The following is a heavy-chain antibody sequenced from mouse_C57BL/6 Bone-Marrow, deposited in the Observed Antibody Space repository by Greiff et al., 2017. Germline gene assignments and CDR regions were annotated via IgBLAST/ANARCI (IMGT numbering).Heavy chain of an antibody. J-gene: IGHJ2*01. Sequence: VQLQQSGAELARPGASVKLSCKASGYTFTSSGISWVKQRTGQGLEWIGEIYPRSGNTYYNEKFKGKATLTADKSSSTAYMELCSLTSEDSAVYFCARERVYGSSPYYFDYWGQGTTLTVSS. D-gene: IGHD1-1*01. CDR2: IYPRSGNT. V-gene: IGHV1-81*01. CDR3: ARERVYGSSPYYFDY. CDR1: GYTFTSSG.